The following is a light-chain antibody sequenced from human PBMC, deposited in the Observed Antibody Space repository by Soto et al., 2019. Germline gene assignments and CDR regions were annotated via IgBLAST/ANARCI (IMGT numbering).Light chain of an antibody. CDR2: GAS. V-gene: IGKV3-20*01. CDR3: QQYGSSPGT. J-gene: IGKJ2*01. Sequence: EIVLTQSPGTLSLFPGERATLSCRASQSVSSSYLAWYQQKPGQSPRLLIYGASSWATGIPDRFSGSGSGTDFTLTISRLEPEDFAVYYCQQYGSSPGTFGQGTKLEIK. CDR1: QSVSSSY.